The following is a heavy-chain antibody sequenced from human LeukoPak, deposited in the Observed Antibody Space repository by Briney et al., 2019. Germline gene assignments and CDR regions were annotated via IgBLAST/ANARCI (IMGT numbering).Heavy chain of an antibody. J-gene: IGHJ4*02. D-gene: IGHD2-2*01. Sequence: PGGSLRLSCAASGFTFSSYAMSWVRQAPGKGLEWVSAISGSGGSAYYADSVKGRFTISRDNSKNTLYLQMNSLRAEDTAVYYCAKDCSSTSCYAFWAWGQGTLVTVSS. CDR2: ISGSGGSA. CDR1: GFTFSSYA. CDR3: AKDCSSTSCYAFWA. V-gene: IGHV3-23*01.